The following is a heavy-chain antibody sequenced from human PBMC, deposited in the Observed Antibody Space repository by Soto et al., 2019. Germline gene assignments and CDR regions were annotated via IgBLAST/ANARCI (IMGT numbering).Heavy chain of an antibody. CDR3: ARDWRGGWELLTEVDY. CDR2: ISYDGSNK. Sequence: QVQLVESGGGVVQPGRSLRLSCAASGFTFSSYAMHWVRQAPGKGLEWVAVISYDGSNKYYADSVKGRFTISRDNSKNTLYRQMNSLRAEDTAVYYCARDWRGGWELLTEVDYWGQGTLVTVSS. V-gene: IGHV3-30-3*01. CDR1: GFTFSSYA. J-gene: IGHJ4*02. D-gene: IGHD1-26*01.